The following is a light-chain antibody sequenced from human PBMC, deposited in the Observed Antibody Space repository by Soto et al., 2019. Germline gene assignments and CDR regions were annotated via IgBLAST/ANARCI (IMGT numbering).Light chain of an antibody. CDR3: QHFHTKPIT. CDR2: DAS. J-gene: IGKJ5*01. Sequence: DVQMTQSPSTVSASLGDRVTITCRASQNVDDSLAWYQQRPGKAPKLLIYDASLLQSGVPSRFSGSGFGTEFTLTINVLQPDDFAVYFCQHFHTKPITFGQGTRLDIK. V-gene: IGKV1-5*01. CDR1: QNVDDS.